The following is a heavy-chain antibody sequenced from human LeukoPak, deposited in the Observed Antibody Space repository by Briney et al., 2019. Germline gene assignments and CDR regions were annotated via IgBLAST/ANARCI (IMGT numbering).Heavy chain of an antibody. D-gene: IGHD3-10*01. J-gene: IGHJ5*02. Sequence: GGSLRLSCAASGFTFSSYEMNWVRQAPGKGLEWVSYISSSGSTIYYADSVKGRFTISRDNAKNSLYLQMNSLRAEDTAVYYCARDPEPWFGELSSANWFDPWGQGTLVTVSS. V-gene: IGHV3-48*03. CDR3: ARDPEPWFGELSSANWFDP. CDR1: GFTFSSYE. CDR2: ISSSGSTI.